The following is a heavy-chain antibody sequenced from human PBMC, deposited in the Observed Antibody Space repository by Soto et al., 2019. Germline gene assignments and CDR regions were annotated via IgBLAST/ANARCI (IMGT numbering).Heavy chain of an antibody. J-gene: IGHJ5*02. Sequence: ASVKVSCKAPGYTFTSYGISWVRQAPGQGLEWMGWISAYNGNTNYAQKLQGRVTMTTDTSTSTAYMELRSLRSDDTAVYYCARDRMVRGYRPYSWFDPWGQGTLVTVS. D-gene: IGHD3-10*01. CDR1: GYTFTSYG. V-gene: IGHV1-18*01. CDR2: ISAYNGNT. CDR3: ARDRMVRGYRPYSWFDP.